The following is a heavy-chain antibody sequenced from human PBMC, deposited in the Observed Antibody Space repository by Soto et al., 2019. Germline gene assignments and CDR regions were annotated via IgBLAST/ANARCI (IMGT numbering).Heavy chain of an antibody. CDR3: AYSPSSSGP. CDR2: ISANGIST. D-gene: IGHD3-22*01. CDR1: GFTFSTSA. Sequence: GGSLRLSCAASGFTFSTSAMSWVRQFPGRGLEWVSAISANGISTYYAEPVKGRFTVSRDNSKNTLYLQMNTLRVEDTAVYYCAYSPSSSGPWGQGTLVTV. J-gene: IGHJ5*02. V-gene: IGHV3-23*01.